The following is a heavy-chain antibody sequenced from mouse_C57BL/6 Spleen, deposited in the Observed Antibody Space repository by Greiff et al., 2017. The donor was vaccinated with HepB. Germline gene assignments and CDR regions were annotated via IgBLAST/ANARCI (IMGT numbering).Heavy chain of an antibody. J-gene: IGHJ1*03. CDR2: IDPSDSYT. Sequence: VQLQQPGAELVMPGASVKLSCKASGYTFTSYWMHWVKQRPGQGLEWIGEIDPSDSYTNYNQKFKGKSTLTVDKSSSTAYMQLSSLTSEDSAVYYCARGYYGSGGYFDGWGTGTTVTVSS. V-gene: IGHV1-69*01. CDR3: ARGYYGSGGYFDG. D-gene: IGHD1-1*01. CDR1: GYTFTSYW.